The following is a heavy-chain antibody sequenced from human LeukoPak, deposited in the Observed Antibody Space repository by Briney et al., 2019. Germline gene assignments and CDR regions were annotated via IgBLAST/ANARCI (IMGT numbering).Heavy chain of an antibody. CDR2: IDPNTGGT. J-gene: IGHJ4*02. CDR3: ATGESGYEDY. Sequence: ASVKVSCKASGCTFTAQFLHWVRRAPGQGLEWVGWIDPNTGGTNLAQKFQGRVTMTRDTSISTAYMEVTRLRSDDTAVFYCATGESGYEDYWGQGTLVTVSS. V-gene: IGHV1-2*02. D-gene: IGHD3-3*01. CDR1: GCTFTAQF.